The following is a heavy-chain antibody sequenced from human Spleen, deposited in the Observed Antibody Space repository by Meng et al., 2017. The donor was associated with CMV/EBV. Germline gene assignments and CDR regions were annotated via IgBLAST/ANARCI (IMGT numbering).Heavy chain of an antibody. CDR3: ATFTYSKGSRYGMDV. CDR2: INHSGST. CDR1: GGSFSGYY. V-gene: IGHV4-34*01. D-gene: IGHD4-11*01. J-gene: IGHJ6*02. Sequence: GSLRLSCAVYGGSFSGYYWSWIRQPPGKGLEWIGEINHSGSTNYNPSLKSRVTISVDTSKNQFSLKLSSVTAADTAVYYCATFTYSKGSRYGMDVWGQGTTVTVSS.